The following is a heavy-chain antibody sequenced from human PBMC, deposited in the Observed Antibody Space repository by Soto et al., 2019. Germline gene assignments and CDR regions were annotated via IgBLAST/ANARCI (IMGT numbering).Heavy chain of an antibody. V-gene: IGHV4-34*01. CDR2: INHSGST. D-gene: IGHD2-8*02. Sequence: PSETLSLTCADYGGSFSGYYWSWIRQPPGKGLEWIGEINHSGSTNYNPSLKSRVTISVDTSKNQFSLKLSSVTAADTAVYYCVSGPPGRYWGQGTLVTVSS. CDR1: GGSFSGYY. CDR3: VSGPPGRY. J-gene: IGHJ4*02.